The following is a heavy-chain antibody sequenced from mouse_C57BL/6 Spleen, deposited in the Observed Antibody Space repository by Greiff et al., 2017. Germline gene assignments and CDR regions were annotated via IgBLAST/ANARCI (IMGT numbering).Heavy chain of an antibody. CDR1: GYTFTSYW. CDR2: IDPTDSYT. Sequence: QVQLQQPGAELVMPGASVKLSCKASGYTFTSYWMHWVKQRPGQGLEWIGEIDPTDSYTNYNQKFKGKSTLTVDKSSSTAYMQLSSLTSEDSAVYYCASLDSSGYVLNYWGQGTTRTVSS. D-gene: IGHD3-2*02. CDR3: ASLDSSGYVLNY. J-gene: IGHJ2*01. V-gene: IGHV1-69*01.